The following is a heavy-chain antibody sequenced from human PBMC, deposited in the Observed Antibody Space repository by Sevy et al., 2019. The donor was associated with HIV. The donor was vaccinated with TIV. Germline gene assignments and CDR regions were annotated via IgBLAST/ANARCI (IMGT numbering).Heavy chain of an antibody. J-gene: IGHJ4*02. Sequence: GGSLRLSCAASGLTFSTYWMSWVRQAPGKGLEWVANIKKDGSEQYYVDSVKGRFTVSRDNAKNSLYLQMKSLRAEDTAVYYCTKFYGTGSYVDYWGQGTLVTVS. CDR1: GLTFSTYW. D-gene: IGHD6-19*01. CDR2: IKKDGSEQ. V-gene: IGHV3-7*01. CDR3: TKFYGTGSYVDY.